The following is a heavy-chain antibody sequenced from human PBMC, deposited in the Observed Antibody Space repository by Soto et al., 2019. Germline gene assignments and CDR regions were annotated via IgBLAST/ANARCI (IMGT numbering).Heavy chain of an antibody. D-gene: IGHD2-15*01. V-gene: IGHV3-33*01. J-gene: IGHJ4*02. CDR3: AAWAEGATEVH. CDR2: IWYDASKQ. Sequence: QVQLVESGGGVVQPGRSLRLSCETSGFSFSVYGMQWVRQAPGKGLEWVAVIWYDASKQFYAASVEGRFTISRDNSKAILYLQMNSLRAEDTAVYYCAAWAEGATEVHWGQGTLVTVSS. CDR1: GFSFSVYG.